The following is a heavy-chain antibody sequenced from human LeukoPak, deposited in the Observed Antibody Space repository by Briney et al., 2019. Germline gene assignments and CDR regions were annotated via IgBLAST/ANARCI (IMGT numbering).Heavy chain of an antibody. J-gene: IGHJ4*02. CDR1: GFTFSTYA. CDR2: ISGSGGST. D-gene: IGHD6-19*01. CDR3: AKVAGYSSVWYGRLDY. V-gene: IGHV3-23*01. Sequence: GGSLRLSCAASGFTFSTYAMSWVRQAPGMGLEWVSVISGSGGSTYSADSVKGRFTISRDNSKNSLYLQMHSLRAEDTAIYYCAKVAGYSSVWYGRLDYWGQGTLVTVSS.